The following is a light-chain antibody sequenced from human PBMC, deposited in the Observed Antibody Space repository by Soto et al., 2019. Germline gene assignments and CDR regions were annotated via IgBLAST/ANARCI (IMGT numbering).Light chain of an antibody. CDR1: QSVSSY. Sequence: EIRLTQSRAALSLSPGEIATLSCRASQSVSSYLAWYQQKPGQAPRLLIYDASNRATGIPARFSGSGSGTDFTLTTSSLEPDDFAVYYCQQRSNWLTFGGGTKVDIK. CDR3: QQRSNWLT. V-gene: IGKV3-11*01. J-gene: IGKJ4*01. CDR2: DAS.